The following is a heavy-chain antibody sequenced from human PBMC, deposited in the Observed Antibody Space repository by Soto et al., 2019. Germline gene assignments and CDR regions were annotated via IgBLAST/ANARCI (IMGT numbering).Heavy chain of an antibody. V-gene: IGHV4-31*03. D-gene: IGHD5-18*01. J-gene: IGHJ5*02. CDR1: GGSISSGGYY. CDR2: IYYSGST. Sequence: SETLSLTCTVSGGSISSGGYYWSWIRQHPGQGLEWIGYIYYSGSTYYNPSLKSRVTISVDTSKNQFSLKLSSVTAADTAVYYCARASSTRGYSYGYWFDPWGQGTLVTAPQ. CDR3: ARASSTRGYSYGYWFDP.